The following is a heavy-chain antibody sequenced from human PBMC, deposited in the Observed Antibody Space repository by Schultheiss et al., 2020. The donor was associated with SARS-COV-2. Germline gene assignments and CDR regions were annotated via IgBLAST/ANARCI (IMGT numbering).Heavy chain of an antibody. D-gene: IGHD4-17*01. CDR2: ISWNSGSI. CDR1: GFTFDDYA. V-gene: IGHV3-9*01. Sequence: SLKISCAASGFTFDDYAMHWVRQAPGKGLEWVSGISWNSGSIGYADSVKGRFTISRDNAKNSLYLQMNSLRAEDTALYYCAKERGLLVYGMDVWGQGTTVTVSS. J-gene: IGHJ6*02. CDR3: AKERGLLVYGMDV.